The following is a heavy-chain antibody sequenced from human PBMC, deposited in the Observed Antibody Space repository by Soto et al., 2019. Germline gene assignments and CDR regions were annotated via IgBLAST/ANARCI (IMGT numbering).Heavy chain of an antibody. V-gene: IGHV3-21*01. CDR1: GFTFSSYS. CDR2: ISSSSSYI. CDR3: ARGMTTVTTIGFDY. J-gene: IGHJ4*02. D-gene: IGHD4-17*01. Sequence: GSLRLSCAASGFTFSSYSMNWVRQAPGKGLEWVSSISSSSSYIYYADSVKGRFTISRDNAKNSLYLQMNSLRAEDTAVYYCARGMTTVTTIGFDYWGQGTLVTVSS.